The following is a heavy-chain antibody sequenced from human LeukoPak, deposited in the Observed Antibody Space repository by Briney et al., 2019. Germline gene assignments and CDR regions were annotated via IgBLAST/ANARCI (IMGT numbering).Heavy chain of an antibody. CDR1: GFTFSSYG. CDR2: ISYDGSNK. Sequence: GGSLRLSCAASGFTFSSYGMHWVRQAPGKGLEGVAVISYDGSNKYYADSVKGRFTISRDNSKNTLYLQMNSLRAEDTAVYYCAKEAYDSSGYLDYWGQGTLVTVSS. J-gene: IGHJ4*02. V-gene: IGHV3-30*18. CDR3: AKEAYDSSGYLDY. D-gene: IGHD3-22*01.